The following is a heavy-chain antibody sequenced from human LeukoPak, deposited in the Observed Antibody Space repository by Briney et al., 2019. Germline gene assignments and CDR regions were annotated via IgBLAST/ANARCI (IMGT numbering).Heavy chain of an antibody. CDR2: IFHTGDI. CDR3: ARSARVFES. D-gene: IGHD6-6*01. CDR1: GGSISDYY. V-gene: IGHV4-59*08. J-gene: IGHJ4*02. Sequence: SETLSLTCTVYGGSISDYYWSWIRQPPGKALECLAYIFHTGDINYNPSLRSRLTISLDTSKNQFSLELKSVTAADTAVYYCARSARVFESWGQGILVTVSS.